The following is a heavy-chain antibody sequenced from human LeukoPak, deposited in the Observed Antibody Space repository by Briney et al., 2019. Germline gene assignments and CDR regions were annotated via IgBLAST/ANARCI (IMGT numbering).Heavy chain of an antibody. V-gene: IGHV1-3*02. D-gene: IGHD2-2*01. Sequence: ASVKLSCKSSGYTFTNYAIHWVRQSPGHRPEYMGWNNAGNGDTNYSRDFQGRVSLTRDTSASTAYMELRGLRSDDMAIYYCARGARACGSTSCYSYLDYWGQGSLVTVSS. J-gene: IGHJ4*02. CDR1: GYTFTNYA. CDR3: ARGARACGSTSCYSYLDY. CDR2: NNAGNGDT.